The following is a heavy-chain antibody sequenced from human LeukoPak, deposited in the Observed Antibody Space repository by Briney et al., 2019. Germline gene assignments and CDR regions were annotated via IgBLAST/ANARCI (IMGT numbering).Heavy chain of an antibody. V-gene: IGHV3-48*03. J-gene: IGHJ6*04. Sequence: GGSLRLSCAASGFTFSSYEMNWVRQAPGKGLEWVSYISSSGSTIYYADSVKGRSTISRDNAKNSLYLQMNSLRAEDTAVYYCARAMVRGVIIHYYYYGMDVWGKGTTVTVSS. CDR1: GFTFSSYE. D-gene: IGHD3-10*01. CDR3: ARAMVRGVIIHYYYYGMDV. CDR2: ISSSGSTI.